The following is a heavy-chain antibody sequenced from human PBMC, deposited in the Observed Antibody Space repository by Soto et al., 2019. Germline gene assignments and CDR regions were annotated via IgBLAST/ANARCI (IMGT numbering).Heavy chain of an antibody. CDR1: GYTFTTNF. CDR2: ISPGGGTT. CDR3: ARAPSDSDAFDF. J-gene: IGHJ3*01. D-gene: IGHD2-21*01. Sequence: VQLVQSGAEVKKPGASVKISCKASGYTFTTNFIHWIRQAPGQGLEWVGIISPGGGTTVYAQKFQGRVTMTRDTSTSTVYMELRNLRSEDTAVFYCARAPSDSDAFDFWGQGTMVIVSS. V-gene: IGHV1-46*03.